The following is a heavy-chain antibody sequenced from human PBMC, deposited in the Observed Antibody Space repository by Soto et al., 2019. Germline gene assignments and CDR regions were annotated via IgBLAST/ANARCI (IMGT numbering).Heavy chain of an antibody. CDR2: SSNSGTYT. CDR1: GFTFSDYY. V-gene: IGHV3-11*05. D-gene: IGHD1-20*01. Sequence: QVQLVESGGGLVKPGESLRLYCAGSGFTFSDYYMSWIRQAPGKGLEWLSYSSNSGTYTRYADSVKGRFSISRDNAKNSLYLQINSLRGEDTAVYYCVKARQHCSPYNCYTADYWGQGTLVTVSS. CDR3: VKARQHCSPYNCYTADY. J-gene: IGHJ4*02.